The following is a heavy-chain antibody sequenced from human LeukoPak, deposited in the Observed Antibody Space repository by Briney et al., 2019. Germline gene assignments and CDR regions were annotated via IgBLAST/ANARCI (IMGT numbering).Heavy chain of an antibody. Sequence: SETLSLTCTVSGGSISSYYWSWIRQPPGKGLEWVGYIYYSGSTNYNPSLKSRVTISVDTSKNQFSLKLSSVTAADTAVYYCARDSASYYDILTGYGAFDIWGQGTMVTVSS. D-gene: IGHD3-9*01. CDR3: ARDSASYYDILTGYGAFDI. J-gene: IGHJ3*02. CDR1: GGSISSYY. CDR2: IYYSGST. V-gene: IGHV4-59*01.